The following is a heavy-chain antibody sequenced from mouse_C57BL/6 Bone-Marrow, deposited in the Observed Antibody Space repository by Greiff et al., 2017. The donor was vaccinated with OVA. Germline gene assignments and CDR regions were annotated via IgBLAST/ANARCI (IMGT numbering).Heavy chain of an antibody. V-gene: IGHV1-52*01. D-gene: IGHD1-1*01. CDR2: IDPSDSET. Sequence: QVQLQQPGAELVRPGSSVKLSCKASGYTFTSYWMHWVKQRPIQGLEWIGNIDPSDSETHYNQKFKDKATLTVDKSSSTAYMQLSSLTSEDSAVYYCARGPTVVVPWYFDVWGTGTTVTVSS. J-gene: IGHJ1*03. CDR3: ARGPTVVVPWYFDV. CDR1: GYTFTSYW.